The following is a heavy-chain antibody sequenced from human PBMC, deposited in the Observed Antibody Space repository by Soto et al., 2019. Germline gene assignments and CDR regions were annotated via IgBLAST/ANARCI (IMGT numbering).Heavy chain of an antibody. V-gene: IGHV1-8*01. CDR2: MNPNSGNT. CDR3: VRGYYYGWGSTPDY. CDR1: GYTFTNYD. J-gene: IGHJ4*02. D-gene: IGHD3-10*01. Sequence: QVQLVQSGAEVKKPGASVKVSCKASGYTFTNYDINWVRQATGQGLEWMGWMNPNSGNTGYAQKFQFRVSMTVNSSISTAYMELSSLRSEDTAVYYLVRGYYYGWGSTPDYWGQGTLVTVFS.